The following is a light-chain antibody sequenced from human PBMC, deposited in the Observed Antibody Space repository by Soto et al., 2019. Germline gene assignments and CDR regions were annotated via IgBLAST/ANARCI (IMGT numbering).Light chain of an antibody. CDR3: SSYTSSSTLVV. Sequence: QSALTQPASVSGSPGQSITISCTGTSSDVGGYKYVSWYQQHPGKAPKLMIYDVSNRPSGVSNRFSGSKSGNTASLTISGLQAEDEADYYCSSYTSSSTLVVVGGGTKLTVL. CDR1: SSDVGGYKY. CDR2: DVS. V-gene: IGLV2-14*01. J-gene: IGLJ3*02.